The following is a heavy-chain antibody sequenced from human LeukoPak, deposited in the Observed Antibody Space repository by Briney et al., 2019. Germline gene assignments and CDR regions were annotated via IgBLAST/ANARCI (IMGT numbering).Heavy chain of an antibody. Sequence: GGSLRLSCAASGLTFSSYAMSWVRQAPGKGLEWVSGISGSGGSTYYAGSVRGRFTISRDNSKNTVYLQMNSLRAEDTAVYYCARGGSYLPFDYWGQGTLVTVSS. J-gene: IGHJ4*02. CDR3: ARGGSYLPFDY. CDR2: ISGSGGST. V-gene: IGHV3-23*01. D-gene: IGHD1-26*01. CDR1: GLTFSSYA.